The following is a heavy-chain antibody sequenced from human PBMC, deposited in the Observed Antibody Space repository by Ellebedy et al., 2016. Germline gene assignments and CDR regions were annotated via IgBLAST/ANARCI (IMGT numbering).Heavy chain of an antibody. CDR3: ASFEFRLADYTNDAFDI. D-gene: IGHD3-3*01. J-gene: IGHJ3*02. CDR1: GFTFSSYW. V-gene: IGHV3-74*01. Sequence: GGSLRLSCAASGFTFSSYWMHWVRQAPGKGLVWVSRINSDGSSTSYADSVKGRFTISRDNAKNTLYLQMNSLRAEDTAVYYCASFEFRLADYTNDAFDIWGQGTMVTVSS. CDR2: INSDGSST.